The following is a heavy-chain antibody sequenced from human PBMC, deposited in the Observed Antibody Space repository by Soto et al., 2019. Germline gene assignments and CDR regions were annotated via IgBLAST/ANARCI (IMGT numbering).Heavy chain of an antibody. V-gene: IGHV3-23*01. CDR2: ISGSDDRT. D-gene: IGHD2-2*03. Sequence: EVQLLASGGGLAQHGGSLRRSCVASGFTFSNYAMNWIRQAPGKGLERVSSISGSDDRTFFADSVKGRFTISRDNSKDTVVLQMNSLRGEYTALYYCTKGGRAMDIFFDSLCQGTLVSVSS. J-gene: IGHJ4*02. CDR1: GFTFSNYA. CDR3: TKGGRAMDIFFDS.